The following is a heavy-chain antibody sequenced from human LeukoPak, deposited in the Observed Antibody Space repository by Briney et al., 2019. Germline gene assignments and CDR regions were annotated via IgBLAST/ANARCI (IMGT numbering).Heavy chain of an antibody. Sequence: GASVTVSCKASGYTFTSYGISWVRQAPGQGLEWMGWISAYNGNTNYAQKLQGRVTMTTDTSTSTAYMEVRSLRSDDTAVYYCARQHYYGSGTYWFDLWGQGTLVTVSS. CDR3: ARQHYYGSGTYWFDL. J-gene: IGHJ5*02. CDR1: GYTFTSYG. CDR2: ISAYNGNT. V-gene: IGHV1-18*01. D-gene: IGHD3-10*01.